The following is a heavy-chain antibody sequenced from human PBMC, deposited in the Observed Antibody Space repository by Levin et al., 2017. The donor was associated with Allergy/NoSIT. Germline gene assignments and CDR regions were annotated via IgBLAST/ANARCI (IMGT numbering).Heavy chain of an antibody. CDR2: IYYSGST. Sequence: LRLSCTVSGGSISSGGYYWSWIRQHPGKGLEWIGYIYYSGSTYYNPSLKSRVTISVDTSKNQFSLKLSSVTAADTAVYYCARDYYDFWRGGYDAFDIWGQGTMVTVSS. CDR3: ARDYYDFWRGGYDAFDI. CDR1: GGSISSGGYY. V-gene: IGHV4-31*03. D-gene: IGHD3-3*01. J-gene: IGHJ3*02.